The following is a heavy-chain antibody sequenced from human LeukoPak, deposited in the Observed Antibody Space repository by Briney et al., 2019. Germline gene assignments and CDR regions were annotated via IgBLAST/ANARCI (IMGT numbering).Heavy chain of an antibody. D-gene: IGHD3-10*01. CDR1: GFTFSNYA. CDR3: ANGLVRGFVYYGMDV. J-gene: IGHJ6*02. Sequence: GGSLRLSCAASGFTFSNYAMHWVRQAPGKGLEWVALISYDGSSKYYADSVKGRFIISRDKSKNTLYLQMNSLRAEDTAVYYCANGLVRGFVYYGMDVWGQGPTVTVSS. V-gene: IGHV3-30*18. CDR2: ISYDGSSK.